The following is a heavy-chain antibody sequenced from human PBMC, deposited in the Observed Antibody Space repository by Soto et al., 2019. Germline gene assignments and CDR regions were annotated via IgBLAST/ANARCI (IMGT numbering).Heavy chain of an antibody. CDR3: ARGGSGYDYYYYYMDV. J-gene: IGHJ6*03. Sequence: VASVKVSCKASGYTFTSYAMHWVRQAPGQRLEWMGWINAGNGNTKYSQKFQGRVTITRDTSASTAYMELSSLRSEDTAVYYCARGGSGYDYYYYYMDVWGKGTTVTVSS. CDR1: GYTFTSYA. CDR2: INAGNGNT. D-gene: IGHD5-12*01. V-gene: IGHV1-3*01.